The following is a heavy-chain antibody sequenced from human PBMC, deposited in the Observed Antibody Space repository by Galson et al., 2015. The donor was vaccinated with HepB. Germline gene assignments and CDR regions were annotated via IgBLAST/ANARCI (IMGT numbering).Heavy chain of an antibody. Sequence: SLRLSCAASGFTFSNAWMSWVRQAPGKGLEWVGRIKSKTAGGTTDYAAPVKGRFTISRDDSKTTLYLQMNSLKTEDTAVYYCTTVSFTYPGRYFDLWGRGTLVTVSS. J-gene: IGHJ2*01. CDR1: GFTFSNAW. CDR2: IKSKTAGGTT. D-gene: IGHD3-16*01. V-gene: IGHV3-15*01. CDR3: TTVSFTYPGRYFDL.